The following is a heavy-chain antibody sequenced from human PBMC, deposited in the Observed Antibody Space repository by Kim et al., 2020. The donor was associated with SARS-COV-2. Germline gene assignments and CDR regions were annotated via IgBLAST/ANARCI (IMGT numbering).Heavy chain of an antibody. J-gene: IGHJ4*02. Sequence: YANSVKGRFTISRDNAKNTLYLQMNSLRAEDTAVYYCARDRDGSGSYSDYWGQGTLVTVSS. D-gene: IGHD3-10*01. CDR3: ARDRDGSGSYSDY. V-gene: IGHV3-74*01.